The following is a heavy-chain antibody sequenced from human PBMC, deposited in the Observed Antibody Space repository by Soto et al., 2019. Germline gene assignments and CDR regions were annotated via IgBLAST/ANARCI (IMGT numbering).Heavy chain of an antibody. CDR1: GFSLRNTGVG. Sequence: QITLKESGPTLVKPTQTLTLTCTFSGFSLRNTGVGVGWIRQPPGKALQWLALIYWDDDKRYSPSLKSRLTITKDSCKNLVVLTMTNMDPVDTATYYCAHLATGGFYFDYWGQGTLVTVSS. J-gene: IGHJ4*02. V-gene: IGHV2-5*02. CDR3: AHLATGGFYFDY. D-gene: IGHD5-12*01. CDR2: IYWDDDK.